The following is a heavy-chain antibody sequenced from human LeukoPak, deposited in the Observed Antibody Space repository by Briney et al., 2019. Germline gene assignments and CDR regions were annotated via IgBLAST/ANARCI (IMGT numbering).Heavy chain of an antibody. J-gene: IGHJ6*02. Sequence: PGGSLRLSCAASGFTFDDYAMHWVRQAPGKGLEWVSGISWNSGSIGYADSVKGRFTISRDNAKNSLYLQMNSLRAEDTALYYCARDKFSKQRYSSGWYVYYGMDVWGQGTTVTVSS. D-gene: IGHD6-19*01. V-gene: IGHV3-9*01. CDR3: ARDKFSKQRYSSGWYVYYGMDV. CDR1: GFTFDDYA. CDR2: ISWNSGSI.